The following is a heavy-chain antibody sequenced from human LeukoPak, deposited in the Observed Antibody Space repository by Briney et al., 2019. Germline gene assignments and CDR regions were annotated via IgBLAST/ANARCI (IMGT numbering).Heavy chain of an antibody. Sequence: PSETLSLTCTVSGGSISSYYWSWIRQPPGKGLEWIGYIYYSGSTNYNPSLKSRVTISVDTSKNQFSLKLSSVTAADTAVYYCASSRRGDDCFDYWGQGTLVTVSS. D-gene: IGHD2-21*02. J-gene: IGHJ4*02. V-gene: IGHV4-59*01. CDR2: IYYSGST. CDR3: ASSRRGDDCFDY. CDR1: GGSISSYY.